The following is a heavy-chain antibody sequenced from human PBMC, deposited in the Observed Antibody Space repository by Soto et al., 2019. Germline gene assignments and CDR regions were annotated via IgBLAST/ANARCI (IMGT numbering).Heavy chain of an antibody. D-gene: IGHD2-15*01. CDR3: AREYCSGVGCSPYFDF. Sequence: GASVKLSCKASGYTFTSYGISWVRQTPGQGLEWMGWINPNSGTTHYAQTFQGRVTMTRDTSITTSFVDLSRLTSDDTAVYYCAREYCSGVGCSPYFDFWGQGTLVTVSS. J-gene: IGHJ4*02. V-gene: IGHV1-2*02. CDR1: GYTFTSYG. CDR2: INPNSGTT.